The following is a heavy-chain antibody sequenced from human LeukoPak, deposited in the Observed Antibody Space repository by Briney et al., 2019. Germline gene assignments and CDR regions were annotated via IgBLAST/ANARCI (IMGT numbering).Heavy chain of an antibody. D-gene: IGHD3-3*01. CDR1: GGSISSYY. J-gene: IGHJ2*01. V-gene: IGHV4-4*07. Sequence: SETLSLTCTVSGGSISSYYWSWIRQPAGKGLEWIGRIYTSGSTNYNPSLKSRVTMSVGTSKNQFSLKLSSVTAADTAVYYCARPHAVDFWSGYSSWYFDLWGRGTLVTVSS. CDR2: IYTSGST. CDR3: ARPHAVDFWSGYSSWYFDL.